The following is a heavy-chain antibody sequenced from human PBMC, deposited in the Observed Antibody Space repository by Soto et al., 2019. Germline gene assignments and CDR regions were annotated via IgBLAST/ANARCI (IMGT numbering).Heavy chain of an antibody. D-gene: IGHD3-10*01. Sequence: QVQLQESGPGLVKPSQTLSLTCTVSGGSISSGGYYWSWIRQHPGKGLEWIGYIYYSGSTYYNPSLKRRVTISVATSKNQFSLQLSSVTVSDTAVFYCARGVQTMVRGVIVFGAFDIWGQGTMVTVSS. CDR1: GGSISSGGYY. CDR3: ARGVQTMVRGVIVFGAFDI. J-gene: IGHJ3*02. V-gene: IGHV4-31*03. CDR2: IYYSGST.